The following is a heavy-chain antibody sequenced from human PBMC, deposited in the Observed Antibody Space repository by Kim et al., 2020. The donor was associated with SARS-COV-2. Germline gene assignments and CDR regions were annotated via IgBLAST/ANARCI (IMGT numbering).Heavy chain of an antibody. Sequence: GGSLRLSCAASGFTFSTYAMSCVLQAPGKGLEWVSFINDGGGSTFYADSVKGRFTISRDISKNTLYLEMNSLRAEDTAGYYCATTSAGTYEPWGPGTLVT. V-gene: IGHV3-23*01. D-gene: IGHD1-26*01. CDR3: ATTSAGTYEP. CDR1: GFTFSTYA. CDR2: INDGGGST. J-gene: IGHJ4*02.